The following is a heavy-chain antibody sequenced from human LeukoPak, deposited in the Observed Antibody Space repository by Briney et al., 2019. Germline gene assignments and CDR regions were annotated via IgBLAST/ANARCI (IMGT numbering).Heavy chain of an antibody. CDR3: ASSVFSFSGSQWDPFDI. CDR1: GFIFTTYC. V-gene: IGHV3-7*03. Sequence: PGGPLTLSCAASGFIFTTYCETWPREAPGEGVEWVANIKQDGSETYYVDSVKGRYPIFRDNTKNSLYLQMINLRAEDTAMYYCASSVFSFSGSQWDPFDIWGQGTMVTVSS. D-gene: IGHD6-19*01. J-gene: IGHJ3*02. CDR2: IKQDGSET.